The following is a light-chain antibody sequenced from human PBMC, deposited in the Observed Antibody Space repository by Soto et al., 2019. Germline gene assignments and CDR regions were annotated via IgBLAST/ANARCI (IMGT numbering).Light chain of an antibody. V-gene: IGLV2-14*01. CDR1: SSDVGAYKY. J-gene: IGLJ1*01. CDR3: SSYTGSRTLV. Sequence: QSALTQPASVSGSPGQSITISCTGTSSDVGAYKYVSWYQKYPGKAPKLMIYEVNNRPSGVSNRFSGSKSGNTASLTISGLQAEDEADYYCSSYTGSRTLVFGTGTKVTVL. CDR2: EVN.